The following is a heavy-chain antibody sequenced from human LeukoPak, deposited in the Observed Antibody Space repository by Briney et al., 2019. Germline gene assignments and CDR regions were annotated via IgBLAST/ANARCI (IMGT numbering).Heavy chain of an antibody. Sequence: GGSLRLSCAASGFTFHIYGMHWVRQAPGKGLEWVSFIRFDGSNEYYADSVKGRFTISRDNSKNTLYLQMNSLRAEDTAVYYCASLTTVVTPVGWFDPWGQGTLVTVSS. CDR1: GFTFHIYG. CDR3: ASLTTVVTPVGWFDP. D-gene: IGHD4-23*01. J-gene: IGHJ5*02. V-gene: IGHV3-30*02. CDR2: IRFDGSNE.